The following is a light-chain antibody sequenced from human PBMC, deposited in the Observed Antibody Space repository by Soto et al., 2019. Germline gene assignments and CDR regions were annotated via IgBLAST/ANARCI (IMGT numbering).Light chain of an antibody. CDR3: QQDGSSYT. V-gene: IGKV3-20*01. CDR2: GAS. CDR1: QSVSSSY. J-gene: IGKJ2*01. Sequence: EIVLTQSPGTLSLSPGERATLSCRASQSVSSSYLAWYQQKPGQAPRLLIYGASSRATGIPDRFSGSGSGTDFTLTISRLEPEDFAVYSCQQDGSSYTLGQGPKLGLK.